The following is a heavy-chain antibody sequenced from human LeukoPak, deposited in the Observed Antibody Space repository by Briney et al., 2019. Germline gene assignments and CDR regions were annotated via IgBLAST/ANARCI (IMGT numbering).Heavy chain of an antibody. J-gene: IGHJ6*03. CDR1: GFTFSSYG. D-gene: IGHD3-3*01. CDR2: ISSSGSTI. Sequence: GGSLRLSCAASGFTFSSYGMHWVRQAPGKGLEWVSYISSSGSTIYYADSVKGRFTISRDNAKNSLYLQMNSLRAEDTAVYYCARESHDLSYYYYYMDVWGKGTTVTISS. CDR3: ARESHDLSYYYYYMDV. V-gene: IGHV3-48*04.